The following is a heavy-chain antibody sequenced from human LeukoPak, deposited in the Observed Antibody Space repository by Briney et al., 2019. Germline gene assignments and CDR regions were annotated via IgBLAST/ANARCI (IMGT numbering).Heavy chain of an antibody. CDR2: INPSDDST. CDR3: ARAWRYTDWFDP. V-gene: IGHV1-46*01. CDR1: GYTFTSYY. D-gene: IGHD1-14*01. Sequence: GASVKVSCKASGYTFTSYYMHWVRQAPGQGLEWMGIINPSDDSTIYAQKFQGGVTVTRDTSTSTVYMELSSLRSEDTAVYYCARAWRYTDWFDPWGQGTLVTVSS. J-gene: IGHJ5*02.